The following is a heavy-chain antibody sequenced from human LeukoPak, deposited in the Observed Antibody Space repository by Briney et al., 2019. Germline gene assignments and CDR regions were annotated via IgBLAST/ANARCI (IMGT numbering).Heavy chain of an antibody. J-gene: IGHJ3*02. CDR3: AKYESGSITIFGVAYDAFDI. CDR2: ISGSGGST. CDR1: GFTFSSYA. Sequence: PGGSLRLSCAASGFTFSSYAMSWVRQAPGKGLEWVSAISGSGGSTYYADSVKGRFTISRDNSKNTLYLQMNSLRAEDTAVYYCAKYESGSITIFGVAYDAFDIWGQGTMVTVSS. V-gene: IGHV3-23*01. D-gene: IGHD3-3*01.